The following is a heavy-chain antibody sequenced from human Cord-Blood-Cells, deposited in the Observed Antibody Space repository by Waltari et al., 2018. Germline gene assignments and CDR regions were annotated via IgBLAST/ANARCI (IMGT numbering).Heavy chain of an antibody. J-gene: IGHJ3*02. Sequence: QVQLVQSGAEVKKPGASVKVSCQAYGSPFTSSDINWVRPATGQGLGWMGWMNPNSGNTGYAQKFQGRVTITRNTSISTAYMELSSLRSEDTAVYYCARVGRIVGATTAFDIWGQGTMVTVSS. D-gene: IGHD1-26*01. CDR3: ARVGRIVGATTAFDI. V-gene: IGHV1-8*03. CDR1: GSPFTSSD. CDR2: MNPNSGNT.